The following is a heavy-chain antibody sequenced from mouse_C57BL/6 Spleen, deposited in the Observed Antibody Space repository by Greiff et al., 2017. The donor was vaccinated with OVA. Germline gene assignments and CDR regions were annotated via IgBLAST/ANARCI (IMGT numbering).Heavy chain of an antibody. CDR3: ASQALYYYGSSYDYYAMDY. CDR1: GYSITSGYY. CDR2: ISYDGSN. Sequence: EVKLQESGPGLVKPSQSLSLTCSVTGYSITSGYYWNWIRQFPGNKLEWMGYISYDGSNNYNPSLKNRISITRDTSKNQFFLKLNSVTTEDTATYYCASQALYYYGSSYDYYAMDYWGQGTSVTVSS. D-gene: IGHD1-1*01. J-gene: IGHJ4*01. V-gene: IGHV3-6*01.